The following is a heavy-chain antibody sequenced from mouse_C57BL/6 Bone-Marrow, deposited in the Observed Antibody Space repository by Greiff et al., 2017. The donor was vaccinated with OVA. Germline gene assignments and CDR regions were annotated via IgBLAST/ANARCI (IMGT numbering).Heavy chain of an antibody. D-gene: IGHD1-1*01. CDR2: INPNYGTT. CDR1: GYSFTDYN. J-gene: IGHJ4*01. Sequence: QLQQSGPELVKPGASVKISCKASGYSFTDYNMNWVKQSNGKSLEWIGVINPNYGTTSYNQKFKGKATLTVDQSSSTAYMQLNSLTSEDSAVYYCARQFYYGRDYAMDYWGQGTSVTVSS. CDR3: ARQFYYGRDYAMDY. V-gene: IGHV1-39*01.